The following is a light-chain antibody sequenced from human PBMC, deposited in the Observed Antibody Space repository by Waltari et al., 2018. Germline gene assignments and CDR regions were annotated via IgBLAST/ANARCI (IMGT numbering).Light chain of an antibody. CDR2: AAS. CDR3: QQYNSWVT. Sequence: EIVMTQSPATLSVSPGERATLSCRASQSISSNLAWYQQKPGQAPRLLIYAASTRATGVPARFSGSGSVTEFTLTISSLQSEDFVLYYCQQYNSWVTFGGGTKVEIK. J-gene: IGKJ4*01. CDR1: QSISSN. V-gene: IGKV3-15*01.